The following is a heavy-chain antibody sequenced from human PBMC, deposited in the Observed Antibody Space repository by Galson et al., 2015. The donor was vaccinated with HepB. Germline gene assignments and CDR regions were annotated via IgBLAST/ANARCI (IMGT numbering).Heavy chain of an antibody. J-gene: IGHJ6*04. V-gene: IGHV3-7*03. CDR1: GFTFSDYY. CDR3: ARDHPYDFWSGRLDV. CDR2: IKQDGSEK. D-gene: IGHD3-3*01. Sequence: SLRLSCAVSGFTFSDYYMSWIRQAPGKGLEWVANIKQDGSEKYYVDSVKGRFSIYRDNDKNSLFLQMNSLRAEDTAVYYCARDHPYDFWSGRLDVWGKGTTVTVSS.